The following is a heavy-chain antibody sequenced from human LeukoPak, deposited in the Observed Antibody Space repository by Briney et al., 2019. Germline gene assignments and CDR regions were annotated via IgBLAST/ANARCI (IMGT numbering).Heavy chain of an antibody. CDR2: MNPNSGNT. CDR1: GGTFSSYA. CDR3: ARSCCLAAKINWFDP. V-gene: IGHV1-8*02. D-gene: IGHD2-15*01. Sequence: GASVKVSCKASGGTFSSYAISWVRQATGQGLEWMGWMNPNSGNTGYAQKFQGRVTMTRNTSISTAYMELSSLRSEDTAVYYCARSCCLAAKINWFDPWGQGTLVTVSS. J-gene: IGHJ5*02.